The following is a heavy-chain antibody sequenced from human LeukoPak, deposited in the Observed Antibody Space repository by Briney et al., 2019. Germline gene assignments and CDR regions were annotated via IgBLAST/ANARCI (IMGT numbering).Heavy chain of an antibody. J-gene: IGHJ4*02. CDR2: INHSGST. CDR1: GGSFSGYY. CDR3: ARGGDTAMFWRGDEYYFDY. D-gene: IGHD5-18*01. V-gene: IGHV4-34*01. Sequence: SETLSLTCAVYGGSFSGYYWSWIRQPPGKGLEWIGEINHSGSTNYNPSLKSRVTISVDTSKNQFSLKLSSVTAADTAVYYCARGGDTAMFWRGDEYYFDYWGQGTLVTVSS.